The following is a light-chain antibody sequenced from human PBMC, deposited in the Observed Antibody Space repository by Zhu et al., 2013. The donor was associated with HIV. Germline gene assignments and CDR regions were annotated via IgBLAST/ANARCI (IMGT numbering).Light chain of an antibody. V-gene: IGKV1-12*01. J-gene: IGKJ1*01. Sequence: DIQMTQSPSSVSASVGDRVTMTCRASQGIGIWLAWYQQKPRKAPKLLIYGASILQTGVPSRFSGSESGTDFTLTIDSLHAEDSATYYCQQVNAFPWTFGQGTKVEIK. CDR2: GAS. CDR3: QQVNAFPWT. CDR1: QGIGIW.